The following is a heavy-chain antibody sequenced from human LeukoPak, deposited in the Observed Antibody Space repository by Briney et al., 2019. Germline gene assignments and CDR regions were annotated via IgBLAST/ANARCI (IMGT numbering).Heavy chain of an antibody. V-gene: IGHV3-23*01. J-gene: IGHJ3*02. CDR1: EFDFSSHA. CDR2: ISISGSKT. CDR3: AKDARVPEDIVVVPAAILGAFDI. Sequence: GGSLRLSCAASEFDFSSHAMTWVRQAPGKGLEWVSAISISGSKTYYADSVKGRFTISRDNSKNTLYLQMNSLRAEDTAVYYCAKDARVPEDIVVVPAAILGAFDIWGQGTMVTVSS. D-gene: IGHD2-2*02.